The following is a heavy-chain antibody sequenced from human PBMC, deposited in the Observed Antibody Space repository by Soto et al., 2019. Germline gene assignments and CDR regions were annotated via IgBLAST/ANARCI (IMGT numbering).Heavy chain of an antibody. V-gene: IGHV3-74*01. Sequence: EVQLVESGGGLVQPGGSLRLSCAATGFTFSTYWMHWVRQGPGKGLVWVSRISTDGSSTTYADSVKGRFTISRDNAKNTLYLQMNSPRAEDTAVYYCARATGSTHAFDYWGQGSLVTVSS. D-gene: IGHD2-2*01. CDR1: GFTFSTYW. CDR2: ISTDGSST. CDR3: ARATGSTHAFDY. J-gene: IGHJ4*02.